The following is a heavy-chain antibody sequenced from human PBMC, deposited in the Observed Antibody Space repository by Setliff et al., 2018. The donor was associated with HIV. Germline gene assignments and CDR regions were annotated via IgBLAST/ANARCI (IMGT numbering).Heavy chain of an antibody. CDR2: IRFKQSGLAA. D-gene: IGHD3-16*01. J-gene: IGHJ4*02. CDR1: GFTVSDHD. CDR3: GAFLRGYPY. Sequence: GGSLRLSCAVSGFTVSDHDVDWVRQAPGKGLEWLGRIRFKQSGLAAAYAASVQGRFTISRDDSKSSVYLQMSSLKAEDTAVYFCGAFLRGYPYWGRGTLVTVSS. V-gene: IGHV3-72*01.